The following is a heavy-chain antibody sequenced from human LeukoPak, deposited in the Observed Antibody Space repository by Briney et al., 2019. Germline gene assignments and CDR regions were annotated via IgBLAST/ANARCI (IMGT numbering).Heavy chain of an antibody. V-gene: IGHV4-59*01. CDR2: IYYSGST. D-gene: IGHD3-3*01. Sequence: PSETLSLTCTVSGGSISSYYWSWIRQPPGKGLEWIGYIYYSGSTNYNPSLESRVTISVDTSKNQFSLKLSSVTAADTAVYYCARGKPGIFGVVAYFDYWGQGTLVTVSS. CDR3: ARGKPGIFGVVAYFDY. CDR1: GGSISSYY. J-gene: IGHJ4*02.